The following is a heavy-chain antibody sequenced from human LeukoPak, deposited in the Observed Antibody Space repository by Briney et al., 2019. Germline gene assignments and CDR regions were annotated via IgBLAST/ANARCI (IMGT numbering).Heavy chain of an antibody. CDR1: GFTFSSSW. J-gene: IGHJ5*02. D-gene: IGHD6-19*01. CDR2: IKEDGTAK. CDR3: ARDSSGWGGNNWFDP. V-gene: IGHV3-7*01. Sequence: GGSLRLSCAVSGFTFSSSWMAWVRQAPGKGLEWVGNIKEDGTAKNYVVSVRGRFTISRDNSKNTSYLEMNSLRDEDTAVYYCARDSSGWGGNNWFDPWGQGTLVTVSS.